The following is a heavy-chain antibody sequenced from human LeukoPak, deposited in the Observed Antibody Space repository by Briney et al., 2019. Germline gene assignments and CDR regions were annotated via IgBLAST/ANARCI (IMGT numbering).Heavy chain of an antibody. CDR1: VFTFSSYW. Sequence: PGGSLRLSCAASVFTFSSYWMSWVRQAPGKGLECGANIKQDGREKYYVDSLKGRFTISRDNAKNSLYLQMNSMTAEDTAVYYCAREVRYYYYMDVWGKGTTVTVSS. CDR2: IKQDGREK. J-gene: IGHJ6*03. CDR3: AREVRYYYYMDV. V-gene: IGHV3-7*01.